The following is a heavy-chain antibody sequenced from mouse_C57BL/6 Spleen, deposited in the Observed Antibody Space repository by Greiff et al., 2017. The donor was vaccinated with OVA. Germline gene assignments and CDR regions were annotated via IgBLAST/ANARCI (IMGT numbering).Heavy chain of an antibody. J-gene: IGHJ2*01. CDR2: ISYDGSN. CDR1: GYSITSGYY. Sequence: DVHLVESGPGLVKPSQSLSLTCSVTGYSITSGYYWNWIRQFPGNKLEWMGYISYDGSNNYNPSLKNRISITRDTSKNQFFLKLNSVTTEDTATYYCASFSGWALDYWGQGTTLTVSS. CDR3: ASFSGWALDY. V-gene: IGHV3-6*01. D-gene: IGHD1-2*01.